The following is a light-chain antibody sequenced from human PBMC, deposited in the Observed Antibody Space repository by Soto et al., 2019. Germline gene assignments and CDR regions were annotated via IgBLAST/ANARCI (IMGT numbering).Light chain of an antibody. CDR2: DAS. CDR1: QSISSW. CDR3: QQYNSYSPT. Sequence: DIQMTQSPSTLSASVGDRVTITCRASQSISSWLAWYQQKPGKAPKLLIYDASSLESGVPSRFSGSGSGTEFTLTISSLKPDDFATYYSQQYNSYSPTFGKGTQVEIK. J-gene: IGKJ1*01. V-gene: IGKV1-5*01.